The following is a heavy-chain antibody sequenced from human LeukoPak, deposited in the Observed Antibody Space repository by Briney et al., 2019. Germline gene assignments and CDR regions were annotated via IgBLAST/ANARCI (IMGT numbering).Heavy chain of an antibody. V-gene: IGHV3-21*01. CDR2: ISSSSSYI. CDR1: GFTFSSYS. Sequence: GGSLRLSCAASGFTFSSYSMNWVRQAPGKGLEWVSSISSSSSYIYYADSVKGRFTISRDNAKNSLYLKMNSLRAEDTAVYYCKRDGYIVVVRAANTLREIDYYDAMDVWGQGTTVTVSS. CDR3: KRDGYIVVVRAANTLREIDYYDAMDV. J-gene: IGHJ6*02. D-gene: IGHD2-2*01.